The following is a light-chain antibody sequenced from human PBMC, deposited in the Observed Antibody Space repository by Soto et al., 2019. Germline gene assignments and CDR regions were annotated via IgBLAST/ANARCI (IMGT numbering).Light chain of an antibody. Sequence: IQMNQAPSTLSASGGDRETSTCRASQSISSWLAWYQQKPGKAPKLLMHDASSLESGVPSRFSGSASGTEFTLTISSLQPDDLATYFCQQYSTYSWTFGQGTKVDIK. CDR1: QSISSW. V-gene: IGKV1-5*01. CDR2: DAS. J-gene: IGKJ1*01. CDR3: QQYSTYSWT.